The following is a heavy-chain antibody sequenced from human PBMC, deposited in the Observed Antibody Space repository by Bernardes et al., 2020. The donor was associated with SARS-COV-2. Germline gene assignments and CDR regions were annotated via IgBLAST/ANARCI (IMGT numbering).Heavy chain of an antibody. V-gene: IGHV1-2*02. CDR1: GYTFTGYY. D-gene: IGHD3-3*01. CDR3: AVLEWFDGDGMDV. J-gene: IGHJ6*02. CDR2: INPNSGGT. Sequence: ASVKVSCKASGYTFTGYYMHWVRQAPGQGLAWMGWINPNSGGTNYAQTFQGRVTMTRDTAISTAYMELSRLRSDDTAVYYCAVLEWFDGDGMDVWGQGTTVTVSS.